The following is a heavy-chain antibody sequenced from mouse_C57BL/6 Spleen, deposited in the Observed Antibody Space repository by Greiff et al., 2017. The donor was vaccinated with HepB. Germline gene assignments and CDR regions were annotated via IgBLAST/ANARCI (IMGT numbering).Heavy chain of an antibody. CDR3: ARHYWYGSSYYAMDY. CDR2: ISSGGSYT. Sequence: EVQGVESGGDLVKPGGSLKLSCAASGFTFSSYGMSWVRQTPDKRLEWVATISSGGSYTYYPDSVKGRFTISRDNAKNTLYLQMSSQKSEDTAMYYCARHYWYGSSYYAMDYWGQGTSVTVSS. CDR1: GFTFSSYG. V-gene: IGHV5-6*01. J-gene: IGHJ4*01. D-gene: IGHD1-1*01.